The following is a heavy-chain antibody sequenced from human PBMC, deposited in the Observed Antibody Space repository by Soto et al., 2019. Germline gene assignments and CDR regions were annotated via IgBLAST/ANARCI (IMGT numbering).Heavy chain of an antibody. CDR3: ARDRHSRYSSSWSDYYYYYGMDV. Sequence: ASVKVSCKASGYTFTGYYMHWVRQAPGQGLEWMGWINPNSGGTNYAQKFQGWVTMTRDTSISTAYMELSRLRSDDTAVYYCARDRHSRYSSSWSDYYYYYGMDVWGQGTTVTVSS. D-gene: IGHD6-13*01. CDR1: GYTFTGYY. CDR2: INPNSGGT. V-gene: IGHV1-2*04. J-gene: IGHJ6*02.